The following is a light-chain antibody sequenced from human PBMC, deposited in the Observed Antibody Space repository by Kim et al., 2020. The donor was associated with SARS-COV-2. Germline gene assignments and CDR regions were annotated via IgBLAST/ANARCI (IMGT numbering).Light chain of an antibody. V-gene: IGLV3-1*01. CDR1: KLGDKY. CDR2: QDS. J-gene: IGLJ2*01. CDR3: QAWESSPEI. Sequence: SYELTQPPSVSVSPGQTASITCSGDKLGDKYACWYQQKPGQSPVLVIYQDSKRPSGIPERFSGSNSGNTATLTISGPQAMDEAEYYCQAWESSPEIFGGG.